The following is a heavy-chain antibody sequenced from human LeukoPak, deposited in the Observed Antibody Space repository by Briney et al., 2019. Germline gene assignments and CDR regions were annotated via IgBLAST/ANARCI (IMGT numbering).Heavy chain of an antibody. D-gene: IGHD6-13*01. CDR1: GFTFSSYA. CDR3: ARVGYSSSWHSFEFGYYYYYMDV. V-gene: IGHV3-30*01. Sequence: GSLRLSCAASGFTFSSYAMHWVRQAPGKGLGWVAVISYDGSNKYYADSVKGRFTISRDNSKNTLYLQMNSLRAEDTAVYYCARVGYSSSWHSFEFGYYYYYMDVWGKGTTVTVSS. CDR2: ISYDGSNK. J-gene: IGHJ6*03.